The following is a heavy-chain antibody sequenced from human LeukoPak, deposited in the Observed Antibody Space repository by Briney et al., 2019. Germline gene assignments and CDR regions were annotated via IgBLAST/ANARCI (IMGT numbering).Heavy chain of an antibody. CDR1: GFTFSRSA. J-gene: IGHJ4*02. CDR2: IIYSGRAT. Sequence: PGGSLRLSCAASGFTFSRSAMTWVRQGPGTGLEFVASIIYSGRATYYADSVKGRFTISRDNSKNTLYLQMNSLRAEDTALYYCAKDGLYYDGSEHVYYFDSWGQGTLVTVSS. V-gene: IGHV3-23*01. D-gene: IGHD3-22*01. CDR3: AKDGLYYDGSEHVYYFDS.